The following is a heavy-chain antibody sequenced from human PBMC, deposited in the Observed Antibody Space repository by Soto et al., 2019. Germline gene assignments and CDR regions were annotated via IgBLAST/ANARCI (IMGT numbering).Heavy chain of an antibody. CDR3: PTMRWNFWSTA. CDR1: GFPIDKAW. Sequence: EVQLVESGGASVKPGGSLTLSCAVSGFPIDKAWMGWVRQRPGKGLEWVGRLKSERDGGRAEYTAPVKDRFTTPREDTKNVLYLQMNSLIAEHTVVYFCPTMRWNFWSTAWGRGTLVTVSS. D-gene: IGHD3-3*01. CDR2: LKSERDGGRA. V-gene: IGHV3-15*02. J-gene: IGHJ5*02.